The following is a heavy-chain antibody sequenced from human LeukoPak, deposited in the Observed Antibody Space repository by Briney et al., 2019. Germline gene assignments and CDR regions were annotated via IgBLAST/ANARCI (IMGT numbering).Heavy chain of an antibody. CDR3: ARECTIFGVRYYYMDV. D-gene: IGHD3-3*01. Sequence: SETLSLTCAVYGGSFSGYYWSWIRKPPGKGLEWIGYIYYSGSTNYNPSLKSRVTISVDTSKNQFSLKLSSVTAADTAVYYCARECTIFGVRYYYMDVWGKGTTVTSSS. J-gene: IGHJ6*03. CDR2: IYYSGST. V-gene: IGHV4-59*01. CDR1: GGSFSGYY.